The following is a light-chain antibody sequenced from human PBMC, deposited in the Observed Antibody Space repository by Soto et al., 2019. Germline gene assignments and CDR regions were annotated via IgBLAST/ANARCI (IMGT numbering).Light chain of an antibody. V-gene: IGLV2-14*01. Sequence: QSALTQPASVSGSPGQSITISCTGTSSDVGGYNYVSWYQQHPGTAPKLMMYDVSNRPSGVSNRFSGSKSGNTASLTISGLQAEDEADYYCSSYTSSSTPYVVFGGGTKLTVL. CDR2: DVS. CDR1: SSDVGGYNY. J-gene: IGLJ2*01. CDR3: SSYTSSSTPYVV.